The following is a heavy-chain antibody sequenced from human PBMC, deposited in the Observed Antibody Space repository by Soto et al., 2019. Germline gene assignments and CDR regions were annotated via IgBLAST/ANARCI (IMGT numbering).Heavy chain of an antibody. CDR3: ANLPVAANLFALHI. D-gene: IGHD6-19*01. Sequence: GGSLRLSCAASGFSFRSYGMHWVRQAPGKGLEWVAVISYDGSDEHYADSVKGRFTISRDNSKNTLFLQMNSLRTEDTAVYYCANLPVAANLFALHIWGQGTMVTVSS. V-gene: IGHV3-30*18. J-gene: IGHJ3*02. CDR1: GFSFRSYG. CDR2: ISYDGSDE.